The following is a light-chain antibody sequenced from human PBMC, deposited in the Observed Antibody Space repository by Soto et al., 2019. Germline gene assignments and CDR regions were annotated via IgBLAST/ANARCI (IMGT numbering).Light chain of an antibody. V-gene: IGKV1-5*01. CDR1: QSISSW. Sequence: DIQMTQSPSTLSASVGDRVTITCRASQSISSWLAWYQQKPGKAPKLLIYDASSLESGVPSRFSGSGSGTEFTLTISSLQPDDFATYYCQQYHTYWAFAQGTKVDIK. CDR3: QQYHTYWA. CDR2: DAS. J-gene: IGKJ1*01.